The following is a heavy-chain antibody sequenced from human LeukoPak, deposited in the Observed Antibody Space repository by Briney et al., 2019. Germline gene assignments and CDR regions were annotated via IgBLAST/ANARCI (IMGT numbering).Heavy chain of an antibody. J-gene: IGHJ4*02. Sequence: GRSLRLSCAASGFTFSSYAMHWVRHAPGKGLEWVAVISYDGSNKYYADSVKGRFTISRDNSKNTLYLQMNSLRAEDTAVYYCAKGGVPVVSPAVNWGQGTLVTVSS. D-gene: IGHD2-2*01. CDR2: ISYDGSNK. CDR1: GFTFSSYA. CDR3: AKGGVPVVSPAVN. V-gene: IGHV3-30-3*01.